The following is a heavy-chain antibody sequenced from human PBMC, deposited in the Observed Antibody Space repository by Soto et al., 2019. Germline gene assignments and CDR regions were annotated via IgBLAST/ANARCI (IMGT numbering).Heavy chain of an antibody. J-gene: IGHJ4*02. CDR1: GDSVTSNVW. Sequence: QVQLQESGPGLVKPSGTLSITCAVSGDSVTSNVWWRWVRQPPGKVLEWIGGAYHNGLTDYNPSLKSRVTMSVVTSKNECSLKVTSLTAADTAIYYCARDAAVPRESDRLDYWGQGTLVTVSS. D-gene: IGHD6-19*01. CDR3: ARDAAVPRESDRLDY. V-gene: IGHV4-4*02. CDR2: AYHNGLT.